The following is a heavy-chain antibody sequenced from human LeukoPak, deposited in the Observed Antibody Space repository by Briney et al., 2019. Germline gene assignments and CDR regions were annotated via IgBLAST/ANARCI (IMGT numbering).Heavy chain of an antibody. CDR1: GFPFATYA. Sequence: GGSLILSCAPSGFPFATYAMTTGRQSPGQGLNYVSTINAVDADTYYADSVKGRFTVSRDNSKNTLYLQMNSLRVDDTAVYYCAKQFLDANWGPGTLVTVSS. D-gene: IGHD2-21*01. J-gene: IGHJ4*02. V-gene: IGHV3-23*01. CDR2: INAVDADT. CDR3: AKQFLDAN.